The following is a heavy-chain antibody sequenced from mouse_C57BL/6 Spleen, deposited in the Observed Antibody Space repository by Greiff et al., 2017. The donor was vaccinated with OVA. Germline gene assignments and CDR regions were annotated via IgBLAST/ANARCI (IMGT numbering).Heavy chain of an antibody. J-gene: IGHJ1*03. CDR1: GFTFSSYT. V-gene: IGHV5-9*04. D-gene: IGHD1-1*01. Sequence: EVQLVESGGGLVKPGGSLKLSCAASGFTFSSYTMSWVRQTPEKGLEWVATISGGGGDTYYPDSVKGRFTISRDNAKNTLYMQMSSLRAEDTAVYYCARQGFTTVVGSWYFDVWGTGTTVTVSS. CDR2: ISGGGGDT. CDR3: ARQGFTTVVGSWYFDV.